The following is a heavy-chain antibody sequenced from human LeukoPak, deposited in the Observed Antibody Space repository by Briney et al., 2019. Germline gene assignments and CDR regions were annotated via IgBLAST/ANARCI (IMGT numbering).Heavy chain of an antibody. V-gene: IGHV3-23*01. D-gene: IGHD4-17*01. Sequence: PGGSLRLSCAASGFTFNIYAMSWVRQAPGEGLEWVSSISSSGGSTYYVDSVKGRFTISRDNSKNTLYLQMNSLRAEDTAVYYCAESPMTRVTTGGFDFWGQGTLVTVSS. J-gene: IGHJ4*02. CDR1: GFTFNIYA. CDR3: AESPMTRVTTGGFDF. CDR2: ISSSGGST.